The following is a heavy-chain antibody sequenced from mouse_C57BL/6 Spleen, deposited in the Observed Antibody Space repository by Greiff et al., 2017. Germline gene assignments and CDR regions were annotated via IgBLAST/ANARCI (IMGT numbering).Heavy chain of an antibody. D-gene: IGHD2-3*01. J-gene: IGHJ4*01. Sequence: VQLQESGPELVKPGASVKISCTASGYSFTGYYMHWVKQRHGNILAWIGYIYPYNGVSSYNQKFKGKATLTVDKSSSTDYMELRSLTAEDSAVYYGARWEVDGYYDYAMDYWGQGTSVTVSS. CDR1: GYSFTGYY. CDR2: IYPYNGVS. CDR3: ARWEVDGYYDYAMDY. V-gene: IGHV1-31*01.